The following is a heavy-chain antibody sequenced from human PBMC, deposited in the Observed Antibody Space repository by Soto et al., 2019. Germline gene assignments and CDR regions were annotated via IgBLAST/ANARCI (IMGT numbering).Heavy chain of an antibody. D-gene: IGHD5-18*01. CDR3: AAIQLYGMDV. CDR2: IYYSGST. Sequence: KPSETLSLTCTVSGGSISSSSYYWGWIRQPPGKGLEWIGSIYYSGSTYYNPSLKSRVTISVDTSKNQFSLKLSSVTAADTAVYYCAAIQLYGMDVWGQGTTVTVSS. V-gene: IGHV4-39*01. CDR1: GGSISSSSYY. J-gene: IGHJ6*02.